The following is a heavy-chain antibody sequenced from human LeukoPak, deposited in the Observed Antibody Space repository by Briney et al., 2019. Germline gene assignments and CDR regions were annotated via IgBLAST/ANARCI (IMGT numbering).Heavy chain of an antibody. D-gene: IGHD6-13*01. J-gene: IGHJ4*02. Sequence: SETLSLTCAVYGGSFSGYYWSWIRQPPGKGLEWIGEINHSGSTDYNPSLKSRVTISVDTSKNQFSLKLSSVTAGDTAVYYCARGGGIAAAGIGYWGQGTLVTVSS. CDR3: ARGGGIAAAGIGY. CDR1: GGSFSGYY. V-gene: IGHV4-34*01. CDR2: INHSGST.